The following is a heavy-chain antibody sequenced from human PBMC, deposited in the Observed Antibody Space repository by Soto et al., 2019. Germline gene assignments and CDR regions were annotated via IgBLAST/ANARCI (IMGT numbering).Heavy chain of an antibody. CDR1: GGSISNYY. Sequence: SETLSLTCTVSGGSISNYYWSWIRQPPGKGLEWIGYIFYSGNTNYNPSLKSRVTISVDTSKNQFSLQLTSVTAADTAVYYCARLGYCSSGSCHFFDSWGQGTLVTVSS. CDR3: ARLGYCSSGSCHFFDS. V-gene: IGHV4-59*01. J-gene: IGHJ4*02. CDR2: IFYSGNT. D-gene: IGHD2-15*01.